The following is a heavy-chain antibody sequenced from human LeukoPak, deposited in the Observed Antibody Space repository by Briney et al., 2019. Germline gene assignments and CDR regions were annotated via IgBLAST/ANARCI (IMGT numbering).Heavy chain of an antibody. D-gene: IGHD4-17*01. J-gene: IGHJ4*02. CDR3: ARDGDPTTVTPDY. V-gene: IGHV3-33*01. Sequence: GGSLRPSCAASGFTFSSYGMHWVRQAPGKGLEGVAVIWYDGSNKYYADSVKGRFTISRDNSKNTLYLQMNSLRAEDTAVYYCARDGDPTTVTPDYWGQGTLVTVSS. CDR1: GFTFSSYG. CDR2: IWYDGSNK.